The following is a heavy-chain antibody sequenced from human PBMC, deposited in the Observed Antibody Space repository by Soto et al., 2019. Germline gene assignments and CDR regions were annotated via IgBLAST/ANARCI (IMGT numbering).Heavy chain of an antibody. J-gene: IGHJ4*02. CDR1: GFTLSSYA. V-gene: IGHV3-64D*06. CDR2: ISSNGGST. CDR3: VKDRYVDY. Sequence: GGSLRLACSVFGFTLSSYAMHWVRQAPGKGLQYVSSISSNGGSTYYADSVTGRFTISRDNSKNTLYLQMSSLRVEDTAVYYCVKDRYVDYWGQGTLVTVSS.